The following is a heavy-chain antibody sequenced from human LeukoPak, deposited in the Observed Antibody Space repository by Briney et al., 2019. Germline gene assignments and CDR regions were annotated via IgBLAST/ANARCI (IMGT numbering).Heavy chain of an antibody. CDR3: ARGSNWYSYGMDV. CDR1: GYTFTGYY. J-gene: IGHJ6*02. Sequence: ASVKVSCKASGYTFTGYYMHWVRQAPGQGLEWMGWINPNSGGTNYAQKFQGRVTLTRDTSISTAYMELSRLRSDDTAVYYCARGSNWYSYGMDVWGQGTTVTVSS. CDR2: INPNSGGT. D-gene: IGHD6-13*01. V-gene: IGHV1-2*02.